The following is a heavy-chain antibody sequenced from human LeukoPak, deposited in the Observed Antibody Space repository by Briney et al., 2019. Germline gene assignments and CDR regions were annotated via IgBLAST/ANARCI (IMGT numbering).Heavy chain of an antibody. V-gene: IGHV4-59*08. J-gene: IGHJ6*02. CDR2: IYYGGST. CDR3: ARQRPIYYYYGMDV. CDR1: GGSISSYY. Sequence: SETLSLTCTVSGGSISSYYWSWVRQPPGKRLEWIGQIYYGGSTTYNPSLKSRVTISVDTSKNQFSLELSTVTAADTAVYYCARQRPIYYYYGMDVWGQGTTVTVSS.